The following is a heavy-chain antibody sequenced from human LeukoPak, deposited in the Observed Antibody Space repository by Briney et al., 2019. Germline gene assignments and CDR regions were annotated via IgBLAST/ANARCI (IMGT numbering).Heavy chain of an antibody. CDR1: GGSISSYY. D-gene: IGHD6-13*01. CDR3: AAGSSWYRSWFDP. J-gene: IGHJ5*02. Sequence: PSETLSLTCTVSGGSISSYYWSWIRQPPGKGLEWIGYIYYSGSTNYNPSLKSRVTISVATSRNQFSLKLSSLTAADTAVYYCAAGSSWYRSWFDPWGQGTLVTVSS. V-gene: IGHV4-59*01. CDR2: IYYSGST.